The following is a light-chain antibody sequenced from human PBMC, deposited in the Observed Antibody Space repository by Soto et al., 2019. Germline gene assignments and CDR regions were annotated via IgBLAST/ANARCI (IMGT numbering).Light chain of an antibody. J-gene: IGKJ1*01. CDR1: QSVRSN. CDR3: QQYNNWLWT. V-gene: IGKV3-15*01. Sequence: EVGMTQSPATVSASPGETATLFSGASQSVRSNLAWYQQKVGQSPRLLIYAASTRATGIPARFSGSGSGTEFTLTISSLESEDLAVYYCQQYNNWLWTFGQGTKVDIK. CDR2: AAS.